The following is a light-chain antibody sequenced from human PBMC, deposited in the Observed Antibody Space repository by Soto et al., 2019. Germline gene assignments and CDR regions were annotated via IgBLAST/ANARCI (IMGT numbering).Light chain of an antibody. J-gene: IGLJ2*01. CDR2: EVT. CDR3: CSYAGDSIVI. Sequence: QSALTQPASVSGSPGQSITISCTGSSSDIGGYKLVSWYQQHPGKAPKLMIYEVTKRPSGVSNRFSASKSGNAASLTISGLQAEDEADYYCCSYAGDSIVIFGGGTKVTVL. V-gene: IGLV2-23*02. CDR1: SSDIGGYKL.